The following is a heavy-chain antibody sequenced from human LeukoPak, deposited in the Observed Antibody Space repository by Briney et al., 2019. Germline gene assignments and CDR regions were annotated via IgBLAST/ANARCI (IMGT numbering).Heavy chain of an antibody. CDR2: IIPIFGTA. D-gene: IGHD3-22*01. CDR1: GGTFSSYA. J-gene: IGHJ6*02. V-gene: IGHV1-69*13. Sequence: SVKVSCKASGGTFSSYAISWVRQAPGQGLEWMGGIIPIFGTANYAQKFQGRVTITADESTSTAYMELSSLRSEDTAVYYCARDYYDSSGYFYYYYGMDVWGQGTTVTVSS. CDR3: ARDYYDSSGYFYYYYGMDV.